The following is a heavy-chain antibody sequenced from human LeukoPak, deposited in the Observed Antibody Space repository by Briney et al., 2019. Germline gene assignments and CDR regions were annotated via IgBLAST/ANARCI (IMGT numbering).Heavy chain of an antibody. V-gene: IGHV3-11*06. CDR3: ARDGWFGELDKDHFDY. CDR2: ISLSSTYT. CDR1: GFTFSDYH. D-gene: IGHD3-10*01. J-gene: IGHJ4*02. Sequence: GGSLRLSCAASGFTFSDYHMSWIRQAPGKGLEWVSYISLSSTYTNYADSVKGRFTISRDNAENLLYLQMNSLRVEDTAVYYCARDGWFGELDKDHFDYWGQGTLVTVSS.